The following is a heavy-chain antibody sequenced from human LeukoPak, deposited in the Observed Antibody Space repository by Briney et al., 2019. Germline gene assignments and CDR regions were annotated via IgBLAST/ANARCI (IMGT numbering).Heavy chain of an antibody. V-gene: IGHV4-38-2*02. D-gene: IGHD4-17*01. CDR1: GYSISSGYY. CDR2: FYDSGST. J-gene: IGHJ5*02. CDR3: ESSDYGDNNWFHP. Sequence: PSETLSLTCTVSGYSISSGYYWGRIPQPPGEGLGWIGGFYDSGSTYYNPSLKSGVTISVDTSKNQFSLKLSSVTVADTAVYYCESSDYGDNNWFHPWGQGTLVTVSS.